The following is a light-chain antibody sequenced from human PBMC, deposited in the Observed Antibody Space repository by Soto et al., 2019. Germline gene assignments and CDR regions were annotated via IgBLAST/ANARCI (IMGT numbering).Light chain of an antibody. J-gene: IGLJ1*01. Sequence: QSALTQPASVSGSPGQSITISCTGTSSDIGGYNLVSWYQQHPGKAPKLMIYEGVRRPSGLSDRFSGSKSGNTASLTISGLQAEDEADYYCCSYADSTYVFGTGTKVTVL. V-gene: IGLV2-23*01. CDR2: EGV. CDR1: SSDIGGYNL. CDR3: CSYADSTYV.